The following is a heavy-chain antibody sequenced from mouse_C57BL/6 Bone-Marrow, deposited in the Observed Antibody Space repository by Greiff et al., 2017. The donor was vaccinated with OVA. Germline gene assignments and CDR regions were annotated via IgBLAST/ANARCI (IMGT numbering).Heavy chain of an antibody. CDR1: GYTFTSYW. J-gene: IGHJ2*01. CDR2: INPSNGGT. D-gene: IGHD1-1*01. V-gene: IGHV1-53*01. CDR3: ARDGVLRYYFDY. Sequence: QVQLQQSGTELVKPGASVKLSCKASGYTFTSYWMHWVKQRPGQGLEWIGNINPSNGGTNYNEKFKSKATLTVDKSSSTAYMQLSSLTSEDSAVYYCARDGVLRYYFDYWGQGTTLTVSS.